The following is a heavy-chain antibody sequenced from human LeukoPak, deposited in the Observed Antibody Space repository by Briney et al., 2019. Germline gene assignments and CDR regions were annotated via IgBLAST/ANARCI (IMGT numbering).Heavy chain of an antibody. V-gene: IGHV4-59*08. J-gene: IGHJ3*02. Sequence: SETLSLTCTVSGGSISSYYWSWIRQPPGKGLEGIGYIYYSGSTNYNPSLKSRVTISVDTSKNQFSLKLSSVTAADTAVYYCARHSERWLGAFDIWGQGTMVTVSS. CDR3: ARHSERWLGAFDI. CDR1: GGSISSYY. D-gene: IGHD6-19*01. CDR2: IYYSGST.